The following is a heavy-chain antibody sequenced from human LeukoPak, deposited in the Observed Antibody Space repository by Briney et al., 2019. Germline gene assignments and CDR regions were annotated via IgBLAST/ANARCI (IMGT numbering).Heavy chain of an antibody. Sequence: GGSLSLSCAASGFIFNTYAMSWVRQAPGKGLEWVSMITSGGRSTYYADSVQGRFTISRDNSRNTVYLQMDSLTAEDTTVYYCARDSIYCRGTTCLLMDVWGKGTTVTVSS. CDR3: ARDSIYCRGTTCLLMDV. J-gene: IGHJ6*04. CDR1: GFIFNTYA. D-gene: IGHD1-7*01. CDR2: ITSGGRST. V-gene: IGHV3-23*01.